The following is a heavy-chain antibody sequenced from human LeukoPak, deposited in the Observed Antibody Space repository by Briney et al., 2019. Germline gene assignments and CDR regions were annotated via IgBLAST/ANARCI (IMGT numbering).Heavy chain of an antibody. V-gene: IGHV6-1*01. Sequence: SQTLSLTCAISVDSVSSNSSAWNWIRQSPSRGLEWLGRTYYRSKWYNDYAVSVKSRITINPDTSKNQFSLQLNSVTPEDTAVYYCARAGWEIATISFDYWGQGTLVTVSS. CDR1: VDSVSSNSSA. J-gene: IGHJ4*02. CDR3: ARAGWEIATISFDY. D-gene: IGHD5-24*01. CDR2: TYYRSKWYN.